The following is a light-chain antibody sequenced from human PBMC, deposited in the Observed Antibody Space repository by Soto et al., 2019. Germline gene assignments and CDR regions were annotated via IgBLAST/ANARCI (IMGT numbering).Light chain of an antibody. CDR3: QQSNSFPFA. V-gene: IGKV1-12*01. CDR2: SAS. CDR1: QDINKN. Sequence: DIQITQSPSSVSGGLGDIVTITCQASQDINKNLIWYQQKPGKAPKLLIYSASNLQSGVSSRFRGSGSGTDFTLTISSLQPEDFATYYCQQSNSFPFAFGQGTRLEIK. J-gene: IGKJ5*01.